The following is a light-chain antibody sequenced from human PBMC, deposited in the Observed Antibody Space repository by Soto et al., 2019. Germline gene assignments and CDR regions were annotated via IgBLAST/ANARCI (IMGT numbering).Light chain of an antibody. CDR3: QSYDSRLSGDV. CDR2: GHS. CDR1: SSNIGAGFD. J-gene: IGLJ1*01. Sequence: QSVLTQPPSVSGAPGQRVIISCTGSSSNIGAGFDVHWYQRLPGTAPLLLIYGHSNRPSGVPDRFSGSKSGTSASLAITGLQAEDEAEYYCQSYDSRLSGDVFGTGTKLTVL. V-gene: IGLV1-40*01.